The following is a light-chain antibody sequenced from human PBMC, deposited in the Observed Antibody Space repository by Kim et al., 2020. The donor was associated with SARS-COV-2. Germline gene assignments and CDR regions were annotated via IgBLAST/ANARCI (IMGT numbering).Light chain of an antibody. J-gene: IGLJ2*01. CDR3: ATWDNSLRSVI. V-gene: IGLV1-51*01. Sequence: GQKVTISCSGSNSNIGNNFVSWYQQLPGTAPKFLIYDDDKRPSGISDRFSASKSGTSATLGISRLQPGDEADYYCATWDNSLRSVIFGGGTQPTVL. CDR1: NSNIGNNF. CDR2: DDD.